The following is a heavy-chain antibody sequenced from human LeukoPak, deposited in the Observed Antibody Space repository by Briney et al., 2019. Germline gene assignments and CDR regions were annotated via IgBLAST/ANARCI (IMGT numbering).Heavy chain of an antibody. CDR3: ARVSCSGGSCYSFDY. CDR2: IYHSGST. D-gene: IGHD2-15*01. J-gene: IGHJ4*02. V-gene: IGHV4-30-4*01. Sequence: LCLTRTDSGRSVRGCGSYWSWIRQNPGKGLEWIGYIYHSGSTYYNPSLKSRVTISVDTSKNQFSLKLSSVSAADTAVYYCARVSCSGGSCYSFDYWGQGTLVTVSS. CDR1: GRSVRGCGSY.